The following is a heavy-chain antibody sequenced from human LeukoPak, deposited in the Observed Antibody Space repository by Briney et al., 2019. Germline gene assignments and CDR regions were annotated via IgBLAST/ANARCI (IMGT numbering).Heavy chain of an antibody. D-gene: IGHD3-9*01. Sequence: ASVKVSCKASGYTFPGYYMHWVRQAPGQGLEWMRWINPKSGGTNYAQKFQGRVTMTRDTSISTAYMELSRLRSDDTAVYYCAREPPYDILTGYHFDYWGQGTLVTVSS. CDR1: GYTFPGYY. V-gene: IGHV1-2*02. CDR3: AREPPYDILTGYHFDY. J-gene: IGHJ4*02. CDR2: INPKSGGT.